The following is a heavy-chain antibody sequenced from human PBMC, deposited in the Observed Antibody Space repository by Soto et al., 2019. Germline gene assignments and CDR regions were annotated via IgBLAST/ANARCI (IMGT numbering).Heavy chain of an antibody. CDR1: GYTFTSYG. D-gene: IGHD2-2*01. CDR3: ARGGGYCSSTSCHNWFDP. V-gene: IGHV1-18*01. CDR2: ISAYNGNT. J-gene: IGHJ5*02. Sequence: ASVKVSCKASGYTFTSYGISWVRQAPGQGLEWMGWISAYNGNTNYAQKLQGRVTMTTDTSTSTAYMELSSLRSEDTAVYYCARGGGYCSSTSCHNWFDPWGQGTLVTVSS.